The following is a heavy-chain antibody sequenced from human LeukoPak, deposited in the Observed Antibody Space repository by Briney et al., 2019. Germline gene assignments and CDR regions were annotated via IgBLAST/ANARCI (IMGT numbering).Heavy chain of an antibody. CDR1: GFTFSSYW. CDR3: ARDSLTYYYDSSGPTDY. CDR2: IKQDGSEK. V-gene: IGHV3-7*01. J-gene: IGHJ4*02. D-gene: IGHD3-22*01. Sequence: GGSLRLSCAASGFTFSSYWMSWVRQAPGKGLEWVANIKQDGSEKYYVDSVKGRFTISRDNAKNSLYLQMNSQRAEDTAVYYCARDSLTYYYDSSGPTDYWGQGTLVTVSS.